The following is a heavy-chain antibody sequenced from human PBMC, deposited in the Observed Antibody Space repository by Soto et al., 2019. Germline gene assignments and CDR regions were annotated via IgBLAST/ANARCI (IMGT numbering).Heavy chain of an antibody. D-gene: IGHD6-6*01. V-gene: IGHV1-18*01. CDR3: ARERPAPYSYYGMYV. CDR2: ISGYNGNT. CDR1: GYSFTNYG. Sequence: QVQLVQSRGEVKKPGASVKVSCKTSGYSFTNYGISWVRQAPGQGLEWMGWISGYNGNTNYAQKLKGRLTMTTDTSTSTAYMVLRCLTSDDTAVYYCARERPAPYSYYGMYVWAQGSTVTVSS. J-gene: IGHJ6*02.